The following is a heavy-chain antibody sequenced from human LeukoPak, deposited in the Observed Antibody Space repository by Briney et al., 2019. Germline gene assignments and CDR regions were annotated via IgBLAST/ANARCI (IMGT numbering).Heavy chain of an antibody. CDR1: GGSISSYY. J-gene: IGHJ5*02. Sequence: SETLSLTCTVSGGSISSYYWSWVRQPPGKGLEWIGYIYYSGSTNYNPSLKSRVTISVDTSKSQFSLKLSSVTAADTAVYYCARYTIFEFDPWGQRTLVTVSS. CDR3: ARYTIFEFDP. D-gene: IGHD3-3*01. CDR2: IYYSGST. V-gene: IGHV4-59*01.